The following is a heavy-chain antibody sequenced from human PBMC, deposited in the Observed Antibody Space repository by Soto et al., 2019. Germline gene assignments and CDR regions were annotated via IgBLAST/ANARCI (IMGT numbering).Heavy chain of an antibody. Sequence: SETLSVTCTVSGRSVSGGVYYWTWIRQHPGRGLEWIGYIYHIGSPYYNPSLESRVTISLDTSKNQFSLNLTSVTAADTAIYYCVRDRAMDSSGHWFDTWGQGTLVTV. V-gene: IGHV4-31*03. D-gene: IGHD6-19*01. CDR1: GRSVSGGVYY. J-gene: IGHJ5*02. CDR3: VRDRAMDSSGHWFDT. CDR2: IYHIGSP.